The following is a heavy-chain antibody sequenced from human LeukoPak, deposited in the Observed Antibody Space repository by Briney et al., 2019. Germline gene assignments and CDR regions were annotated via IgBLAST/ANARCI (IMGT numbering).Heavy chain of an antibody. V-gene: IGHV4-4*07. CDR2: IYASGSS. CDR1: GGSISNYY. CDR3: ARKREGPTTGIDY. J-gene: IGHJ4*02. Sequence: SETLSLTCSVSGGSISNYYWNWIRQPAGKGLEWIGRIYASGSSRYNPSFKGRVTMSADTSKNQVSLNVTSVTAADTAVYCCARKREGPTTGIDYWGQGTLVTVSS. D-gene: IGHD1-26*01.